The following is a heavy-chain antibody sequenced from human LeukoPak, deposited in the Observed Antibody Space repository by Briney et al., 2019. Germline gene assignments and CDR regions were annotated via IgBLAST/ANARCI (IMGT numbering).Heavy chain of an antibody. CDR1: GYTFTSYY. CDR2: INPSGGST. D-gene: IGHD5-24*01. V-gene: IGHV1-46*01. J-gene: IGHJ4*02. Sequence: ASVKVSCKASGYTFTSYYMHWVRQAPGQGLEWMGIINPSGGSTSYAQKFQGRVTMTRDTSTSTAYMELSSLRSEDTAVYYCAREGGATDPFDYWGQGTLVTVSS. CDR3: AREGGATDPFDY.